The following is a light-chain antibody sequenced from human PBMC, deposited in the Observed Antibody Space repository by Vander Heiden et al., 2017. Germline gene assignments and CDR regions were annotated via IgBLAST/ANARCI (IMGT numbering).Light chain of an antibody. CDR2: WAS. CDR1: QNVLYSSNNKNY. Sequence: DVVMTQSPDSLAVSLGERATINCKSSQNVLYSSNNKNYLAWYQQKPGQPPKLLIYWASTRESGVPDRFSGSGSGTDFTLPISSLQAEDVAVYYCQQYYNTPYTFGQGTKLEIK. CDR3: QQYYNTPYT. J-gene: IGKJ2*01. V-gene: IGKV4-1*01.